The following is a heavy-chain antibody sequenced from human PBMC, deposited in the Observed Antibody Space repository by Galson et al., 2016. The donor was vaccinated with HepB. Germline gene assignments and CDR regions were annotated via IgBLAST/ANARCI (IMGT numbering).Heavy chain of an antibody. J-gene: IGHJ4*02. Sequence: SVKVSCKASGYTFNTYEITWARQAPGQGPEWMGWINPHTGDTDYSKKLQGRFTMTTDTSTNTASMELRSLKVDDTAICYWSRGSRAIPDYWGQGTLVTVSS. CDR3: SRGSRAIPDY. CDR1: GYTFNTYE. V-gene: IGHV1-18*04. CDR2: INPHTGDT.